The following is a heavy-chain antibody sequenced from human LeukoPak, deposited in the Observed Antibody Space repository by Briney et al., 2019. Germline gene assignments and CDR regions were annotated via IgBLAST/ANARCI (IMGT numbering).Heavy chain of an antibody. CDR2: IKQDGSEK. CDR1: GFTFSNNW. J-gene: IGHJ4*02. Sequence: GGSLRLSCAASGFTFSNNWMAWVRQAPGKGLEWVANIKQDGSEKYYADSVKGRFTISRDNSKNTLYLQMNSLRAEDTAVYYCAKEKGSGWGQGTLVTVSS. CDR3: AKEKGSG. V-gene: IGHV3-7*03. D-gene: IGHD2-15*01.